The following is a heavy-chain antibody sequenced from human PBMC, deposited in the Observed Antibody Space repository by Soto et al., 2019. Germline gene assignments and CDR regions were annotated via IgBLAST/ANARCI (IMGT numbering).Heavy chain of an antibody. J-gene: IGHJ6*03. CDR2: MNPNSGNT. CDR1: GYTFTSYD. Sequence: ASVKVSCKASGYTFTSYDINWVRQATGQGLEWMGWMNPNSGNTGYAQKFQGRVTMTRNTSISTAYMELGSLRSEDTAVYYCARAETRITIFGVPNKSPKDMDVWGKGTTVTVSS. D-gene: IGHD3-3*01. CDR3: ARAETRITIFGVPNKSPKDMDV. V-gene: IGHV1-8*01.